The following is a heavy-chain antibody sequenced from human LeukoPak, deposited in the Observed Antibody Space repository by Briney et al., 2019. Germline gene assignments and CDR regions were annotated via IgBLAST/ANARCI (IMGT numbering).Heavy chain of an antibody. Sequence: GGSLRLSCVASGFTFNTYSMNWVRQAPGKGLEWVSSISSSSSYIYYADSVKGRFTISRDNAKNSLYLQMNSLRADDTAVYYCASRYCSGGSCYCDAYWGQGTLVTVSS. V-gene: IGHV3-21*01. J-gene: IGHJ4*02. CDR1: GFTFNTYS. D-gene: IGHD2-15*01. CDR3: ASRYCSGGSCYCDAY. CDR2: ISSSSSYI.